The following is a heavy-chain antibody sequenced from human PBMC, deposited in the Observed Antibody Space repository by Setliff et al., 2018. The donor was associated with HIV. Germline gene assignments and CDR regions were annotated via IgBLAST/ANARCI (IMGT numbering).Heavy chain of an antibody. CDR1: GGSIGGYY. Sequence: SETLSLTCTVSGGSIGGYYWSWIRQHPGKGLEWIGFISYSGTAYYNPSLKSRVTISVETSKNQFSLKLSSVIAADTAVYYCARVGFGDSDAFVIWGQGTMVTVSS. CDR2: ISYSGTA. V-gene: IGHV4-31*03. CDR3: ARVGFGDSDAFVI. D-gene: IGHD3-16*01. J-gene: IGHJ3*02.